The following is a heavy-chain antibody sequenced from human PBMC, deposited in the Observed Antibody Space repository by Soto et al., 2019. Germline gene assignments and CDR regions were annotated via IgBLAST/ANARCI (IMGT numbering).Heavy chain of an antibody. V-gene: IGHV1-69*01. CDR2: IIPIFGTA. CDR1: GGTFSSYA. CDR3: ASSSEVYCYGFLAAFVI. D-gene: IGHD5-18*01. J-gene: IGHJ3*02. Sequence: QVQLVQSGAEVKKPGSSVKVSCKASGGTFSSYAISWVRQAPGQGLEWMGGIIPIFGTANYAQKFQGRVTITADESMSTAYMELSSLRSEDTVVYYGASSSEVYCYGFLAAFVIWGQGTMVSVSS.